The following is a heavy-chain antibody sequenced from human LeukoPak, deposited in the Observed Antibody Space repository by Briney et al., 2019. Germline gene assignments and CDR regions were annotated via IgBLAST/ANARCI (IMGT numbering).Heavy chain of an antibody. CDR2: ISGRGGST. Sequence: GGSLRLSCAASGFTFSSYAMSWVRQAPGKGLEWVSAISGRGGSTYYADSVKGRFTISRDNSKNTLYLQMNSLRAGDTAVYSCANVYYDSSGYTYWGQGTLVTVSS. D-gene: IGHD3-22*01. V-gene: IGHV3-23*01. CDR3: ANVYYDSSGYTY. CDR1: GFTFSSYA. J-gene: IGHJ4*02.